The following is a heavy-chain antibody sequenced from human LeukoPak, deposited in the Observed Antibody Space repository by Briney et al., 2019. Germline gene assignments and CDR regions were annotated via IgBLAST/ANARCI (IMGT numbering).Heavy chain of an antibody. Sequence: GGSLRLSCAGSGFTFNNAWMTWVRQAPGKGLEWVSSVNPSHAYQFYADSVKGRFTISRDNVKNSLFLQMDRLRAEDTAVYYCARDRDYYDSNSFSPDAFDIWGQGTMVTVSS. CDR3: ARDRDYYDSNSFSPDAFDI. J-gene: IGHJ3*02. D-gene: IGHD3-22*01. CDR1: GFTFNNAW. CDR2: VNPSHAYQ. V-gene: IGHV3-21*06.